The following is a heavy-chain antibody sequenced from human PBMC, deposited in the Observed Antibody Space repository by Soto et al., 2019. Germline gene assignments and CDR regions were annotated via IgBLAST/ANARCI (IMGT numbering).Heavy chain of an antibody. J-gene: IGHJ4*02. CDR1: GFTFSSYA. Sequence: GGSLRLSCAASGFTFSSYAMHWVRQAPGKGLEWVAVISYDGSNKYYADSVKGRFTISRDNSKNTLYLQMNSLRAEDTAVYYCARDSSTVAGPDYWGQGTLVTVSS. D-gene: IGHD6-19*01. V-gene: IGHV3-30-3*01. CDR2: ISYDGSNK. CDR3: ARDSSTVAGPDY.